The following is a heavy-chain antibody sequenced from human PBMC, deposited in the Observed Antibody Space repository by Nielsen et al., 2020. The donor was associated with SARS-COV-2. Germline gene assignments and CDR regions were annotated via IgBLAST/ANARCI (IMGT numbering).Heavy chain of an antibody. Sequence: GGSLRLSCAASGFTFSSYAMHWVRQAPGKGLEWVAVISYDGSNKYYADSVKGRFTISRDNSKNTLYLQMNSLRAEDTALYYCAKDSLTYDILTGYYSHWGQGTLVTVSS. CDR1: GFTFSSYA. J-gene: IGHJ4*02. V-gene: IGHV3-30-3*01. D-gene: IGHD3-9*01. CDR3: AKDSLTYDILTGYYSH. CDR2: ISYDGSNK.